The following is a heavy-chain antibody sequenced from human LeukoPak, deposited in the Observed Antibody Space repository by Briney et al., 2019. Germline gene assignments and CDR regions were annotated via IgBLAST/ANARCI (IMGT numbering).Heavy chain of an antibody. Sequence: ASVKVSCKASGYTFTSYYMHWVRQAPGQGLEWMGIINPSGGSTSYAQKFQGRVTMTRDTSTSTVYMELSSLRSEDTAVYYCAREGTPTVGATVYYYYGMAVWGQGTTVTVSS. CDR1: GYTFTSYY. V-gene: IGHV1-46*01. CDR3: AREGTPTVGATVYYYYGMAV. CDR2: INPSGGST. D-gene: IGHD1-26*01. J-gene: IGHJ6*02.